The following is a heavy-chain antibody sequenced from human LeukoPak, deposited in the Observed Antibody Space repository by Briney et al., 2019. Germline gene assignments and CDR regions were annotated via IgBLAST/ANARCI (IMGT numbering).Heavy chain of an antibody. V-gene: IGHV3-23*01. Sequence: GGSLRLSCAASGFTFSSYAMSWVRQAPGKGLEWVSAISGSGGSTYYADSVKGRFTISRDNSKNTLYLQMNSLRAEDTAVYYCARGDYYDSSGYLDYWGQGTLVTVSS. CDR2: ISGSGGST. CDR1: GFTFSSYA. D-gene: IGHD3-22*01. CDR3: ARGDYYDSSGYLDY. J-gene: IGHJ4*02.